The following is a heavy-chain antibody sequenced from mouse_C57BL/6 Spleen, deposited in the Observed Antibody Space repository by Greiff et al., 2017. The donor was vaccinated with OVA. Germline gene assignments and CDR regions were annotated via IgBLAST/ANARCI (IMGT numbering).Heavy chain of an antibody. V-gene: IGHV1-52*01. CDR2: IDPTDSET. D-gene: IGHD3-2*02. Sequence: QVQLQQPGAELVRPGSSVKLSCKASGYTFTSYGMHWVKQRPVKGLEWIGNIDPTDSETHYHQKFKDKATLTVDKSSSTAYMQLSSLSSDDSAVNYCYSSGCFAYWGQGTLVTVSA. CDR1: GYTFTSYG. CDR3: YSSGCFAY. J-gene: IGHJ3*01.